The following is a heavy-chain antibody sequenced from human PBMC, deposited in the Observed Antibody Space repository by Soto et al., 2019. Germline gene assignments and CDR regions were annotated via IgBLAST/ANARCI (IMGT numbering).Heavy chain of an antibody. CDR1: GGSISSGGYY. CDR3: ASIYSYGFACDY. J-gene: IGHJ4*02. CDR2: IYYSGST. V-gene: IGHV4-31*03. Sequence: SETLSLTCTVSGGSISSGGYYWSWIRQHPGKGLEWIGYIYYSGSTYYNPSLKSRVTISVDTSKNQFSLKLSSVTAADTAVYYCASIYSYGFACDYWGQGTLGNVSS. D-gene: IGHD5-18*01.